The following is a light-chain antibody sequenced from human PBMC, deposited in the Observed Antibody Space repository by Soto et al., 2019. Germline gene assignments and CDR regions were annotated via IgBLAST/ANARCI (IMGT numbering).Light chain of an antibody. J-gene: IGKJ2*01. CDR3: QCYGSSPPHT. CDR2: GAS. Sequence: EIVLTQSPGTLSLSPGEGATLSCRASQSVSNNYLAWYQQKPGQAPRLLISGASSRAAGIPDRFSGSGSGTAFTLTISRLESEDFAVFYCQCYGSSPPHTFGQGTKLEIK. CDR1: QSVSNNY. V-gene: IGKV3-20*01.